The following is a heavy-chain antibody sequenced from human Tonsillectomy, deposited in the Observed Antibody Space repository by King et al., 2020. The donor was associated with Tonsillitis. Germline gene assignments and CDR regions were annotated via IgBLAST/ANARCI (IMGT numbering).Heavy chain of an antibody. CDR1: GGSISSYY. V-gene: IGHV4-59*01. CDR2: IYYSGST. J-gene: IGHJ2*01. CDR3: ARGKAVATRYFDL. D-gene: IGHD6-19*01. Sequence: QVQLQESGPGLVKPSETLSLTCTVSGGSISSYYWSWIRQPPGKGLEWIGYIYYSGSTNYNPSLKSRVTISVDTSKNQFSLKLSSVTAADTAVYYCARGKAVATRYFDLWGRGTLVTVSS.